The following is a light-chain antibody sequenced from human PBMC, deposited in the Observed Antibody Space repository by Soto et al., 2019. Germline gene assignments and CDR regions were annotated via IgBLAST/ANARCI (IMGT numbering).Light chain of an antibody. CDR1: PSVSGSN. J-gene: IGKJ1*01. CDR3: QQYGSSGT. Sequence: EIVLTQSPGTLSLSPGERATLSCRASPSVSGSNLAWYQQKPGQAPRLVIYGASNRATGIPDRFSGSGSGTDFTLTISRLEPEDFAVYYCQQYGSSGTFGQGTKVDI. CDR2: GAS. V-gene: IGKV3-20*01.